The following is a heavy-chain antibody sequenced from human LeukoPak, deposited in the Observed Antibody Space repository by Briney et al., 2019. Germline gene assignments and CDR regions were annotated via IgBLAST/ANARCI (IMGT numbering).Heavy chain of an antibody. CDR2: ISYDGRNN. Sequence: GRSLRLSCAAPGFTFSSYGMHWVRQGPGKGLEWVAIISYDGRNNHYADSVKGRFTISRDNSKNTLHLQMNSLRAEDTAVYYCAKLGFDSSGSHTLFDYWGQGTQVTVSS. V-gene: IGHV3-30*18. CDR1: GFTFSSYG. D-gene: IGHD3-22*01. J-gene: IGHJ4*02. CDR3: AKLGFDSSGSHTLFDY.